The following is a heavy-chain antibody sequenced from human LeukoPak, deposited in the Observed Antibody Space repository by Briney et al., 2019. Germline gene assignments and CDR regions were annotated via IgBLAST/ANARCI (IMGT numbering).Heavy chain of an antibody. CDR3: ARDHRSGAWGSDY. CDR2: INPNSGGT. CDR1: GYTFTGYY. D-gene: IGHD3-16*01. J-gene: IGHJ4*02. V-gene: IGHV1-2*02. Sequence: ASVKVSCKASGYTFTGYYMHWVRQAPGQGLEWMGWINPNSGGTNYAQKFQGRVTMTRDTSISTAYMELSRLRSDDTAVYYCARDHRSGAWGSDYWGQGTLVTVSS.